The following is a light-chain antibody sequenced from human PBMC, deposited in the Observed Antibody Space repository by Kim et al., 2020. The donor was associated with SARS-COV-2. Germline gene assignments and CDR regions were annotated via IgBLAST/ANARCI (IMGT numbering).Light chain of an antibody. CDR3: QQSYTAPPLT. V-gene: IGKV1-39*01. Sequence: DIQMTQSPSSLSASLGDRVNITCRASQSISTYLNWYQQKPGKAPNLLIYAASSLQSGVPSRFSGSGSGTDFTLTITSLQAEDFATDYCQQSYTAPPLTFGGGTKVDIK. J-gene: IGKJ4*01. CDR1: QSISTY. CDR2: AAS.